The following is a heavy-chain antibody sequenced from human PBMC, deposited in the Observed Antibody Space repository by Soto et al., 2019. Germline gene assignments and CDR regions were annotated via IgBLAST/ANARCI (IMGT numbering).Heavy chain of an antibody. CDR2: IYYSGST. D-gene: IGHD6-19*01. CDR3: ARHPRYSSGWYFDY. CDR1: GGSISSYY. Sequence: SETLSLTCTVSGGSISSYYWSWIRQPPGKGLEWIGYIYYSGSTNYNPSLKSRVTISVDTSKNQFSLKLSSVTAADTAVYYCARHPRYSSGWYFDYWGQGTLVTVS. J-gene: IGHJ4*02. V-gene: IGHV4-59*01.